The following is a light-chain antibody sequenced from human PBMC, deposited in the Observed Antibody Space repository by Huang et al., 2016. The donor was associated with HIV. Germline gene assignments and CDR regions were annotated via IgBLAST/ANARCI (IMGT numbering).Light chain of an antibody. Sequence: EVLMTQSPDILSVSPGDRATLSCRASQNVGSNLAWYQQRPGQAPRLLIYAASTRATGVPARCSGGGSGTEFTLTISRLQSEDFATYYCQQYNTWPPWAFGQGTTVEI. CDR3: QQYNTWPPWA. V-gene: IGKV3-15*01. CDR1: QNVGSN. CDR2: AAS. J-gene: IGKJ1*01.